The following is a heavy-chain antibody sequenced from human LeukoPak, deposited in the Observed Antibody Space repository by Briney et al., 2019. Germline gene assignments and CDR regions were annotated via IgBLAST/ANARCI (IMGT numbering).Heavy chain of an antibody. CDR1: GYTFTSYG. J-gene: IGHJ5*02. CDR2: ISAYNGNT. V-gene: IGHV1-18*01. Sequence: ASVKVSCKASGYTFTSYGISWVRQAPGQGLEWMGWISAYNGNTNYAQKLQGRVTMTEDTSTDTAYMELSSLRSEDTAVYYCAGSTQRVGPWGQGTLVTVSS. D-gene: IGHD6-13*01. CDR3: AGSTQRVGP.